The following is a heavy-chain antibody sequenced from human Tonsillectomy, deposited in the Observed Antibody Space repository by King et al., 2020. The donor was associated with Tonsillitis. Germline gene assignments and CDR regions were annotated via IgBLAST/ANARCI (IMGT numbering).Heavy chain of an antibody. D-gene: IGHD5-12*01. CDR3: ARLREYSGYDGYYYYYMDA. V-gene: IGHV4-59*08. CDR1: GGSISSYH. Sequence: QLQLQESGPGLVKPSETLSLTCTVSGGSISSYHWSWIRQPPGKGLEWIGYIYYSGSTNYNPSLKSRVTISVDTSKNQFSLKLSSLTAADTAVYYCARLREYSGYDGYYYYYMDAWGKGTTVTVSS. J-gene: IGHJ6*03. CDR2: IYYSGST.